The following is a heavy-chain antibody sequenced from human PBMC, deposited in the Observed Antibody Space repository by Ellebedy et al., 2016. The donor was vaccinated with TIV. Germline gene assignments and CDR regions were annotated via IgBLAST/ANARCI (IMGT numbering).Heavy chain of an antibody. J-gene: IGHJ4*02. D-gene: IGHD2-15*01. CDR3: ARARGCSGGRCYSADY. CDR1: GFSFSYYG. V-gene: IGHV3-30*03. CDR2: ISYDGSNK. Sequence: PGGSLRLSCAASGFSFSYYGMHWVRQAPGKGLECVAVISYDGSNKNYADSVKGRFTISRDNSKNTLYLQMNSLRAEDTAVYYCARARGCSGGRCYSADYWGQGTLVTVSS.